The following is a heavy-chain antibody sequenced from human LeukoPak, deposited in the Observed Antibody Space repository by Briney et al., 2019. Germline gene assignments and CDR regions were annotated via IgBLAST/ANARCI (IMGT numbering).Heavy chain of an antibody. CDR3: AKSIAAAEGWFDP. CDR1: GFTFGTYA. D-gene: IGHD6-13*01. V-gene: IGHV3-23*01. Sequence: PGGSLRLSCAASGFTFGTYAMSWVRQGPGKGLEWVSAISGIGTYTYYADSVKGRFTISRDNSKNTLYLQMNSLRAEDTAVYYCAKSIAAAEGWFDPWGQGTLVTVSS. J-gene: IGHJ5*02. CDR2: ISGIGTYT.